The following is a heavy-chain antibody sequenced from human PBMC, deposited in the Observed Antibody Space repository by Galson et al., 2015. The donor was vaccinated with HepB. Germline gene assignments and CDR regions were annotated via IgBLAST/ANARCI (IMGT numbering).Heavy chain of an antibody. CDR2: INPNTGGT. V-gene: IGHV1-2*02. D-gene: IGHD6-13*01. CDR3: ARRASSSWYYDY. CDR1: GYTFSGYY. J-gene: IGHJ4*02. Sequence: SVKVSCKASGYTFSGYYIHRVRQAPGQGLEWMGWINPNTGGTTYPQKFQGRVTMSTDTSISTAYMELSSLRSDDTAVYYCARRASSSWYYDYWGQGTLVTASS.